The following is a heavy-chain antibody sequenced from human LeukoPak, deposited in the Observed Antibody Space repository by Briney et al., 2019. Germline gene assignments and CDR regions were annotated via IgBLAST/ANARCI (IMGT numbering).Heavy chain of an antibody. D-gene: IGHD3-9*01. J-gene: IGHJ4*02. CDR3: AKIQLRYFDWSFDY. CDR2: ISGSGGST. V-gene: IGHV3-23*01. CDR1: GFTFSSYG. Sequence: PGGSLRLSCAASGFTFSSYGMSWVRQAPGKGLEWVSAISGSGGSTYYADSVKGRFTISRDNSKNTLYLQMNSLRAEDTAVYYCAKIQLRYFDWSFDYWGQGTLVTVSS.